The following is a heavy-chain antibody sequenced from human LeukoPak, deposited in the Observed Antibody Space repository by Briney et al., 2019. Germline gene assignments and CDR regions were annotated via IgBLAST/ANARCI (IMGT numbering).Heavy chain of an antibody. D-gene: IGHD2-8*02. CDR3: VRSQYWRFDD. Sequence: SQTLSLTCAISGDSVSNNSAVWNWFRQSPSRGLEWLGRTYYRSKWYNDYGASVKSRITVNPGTSKNQFSLQLNSVTPEDTAVYYCVRSQYWRFDDWGQGTLVTVSS. J-gene: IGHJ4*02. CDR2: TYYRSKWYN. V-gene: IGHV6-1*01. CDR1: GDSVSNNSAV.